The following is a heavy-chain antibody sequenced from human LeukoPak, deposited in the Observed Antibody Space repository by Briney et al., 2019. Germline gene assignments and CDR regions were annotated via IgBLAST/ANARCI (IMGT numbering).Heavy chain of an antibody. CDR1: GFTFSSYA. CDR3: ARLDIVVVPAAMGNKAHFDY. Sequence: PGRSLRLSCAASGFTFSSYAMHWVRQAPGKGLEWVAVISYDGSNKYYADSVKGRFTISRDNSKNTLYLQMNSLRAEDTAVYYCARLDIVVVPAAMGNKAHFDYWGQGTLVTVSS. V-gene: IGHV3-30-3*01. D-gene: IGHD2-2*01. J-gene: IGHJ4*02. CDR2: ISYDGSNK.